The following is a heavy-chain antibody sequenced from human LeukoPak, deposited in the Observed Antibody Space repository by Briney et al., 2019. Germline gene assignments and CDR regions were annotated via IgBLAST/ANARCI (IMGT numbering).Heavy chain of an antibody. CDR3: ARDRGAYCGGDCYLGFDY. CDR2: IAGSSGYI. V-gene: IGHV3-21*01. CDR1: GFTFSSYT. J-gene: IGHJ4*01. D-gene: IGHD2-21*02. Sequence: PGGSLRLSCAASGFTFSSYTMNWVRQAPGKGLEWVSSIAGSSGYISYADSVKGRFTISRDNAKRSLYLQMTSLTAEDTAVYYCARDRGAYCGGDCYLGFDYWGRGTLVTVSS.